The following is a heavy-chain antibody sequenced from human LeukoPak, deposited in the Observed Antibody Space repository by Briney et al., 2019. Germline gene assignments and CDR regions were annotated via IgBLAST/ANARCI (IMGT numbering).Heavy chain of an antibody. CDR1: GFTFSSYA. J-gene: IGHJ4*02. V-gene: IGHV3-23*01. CDR3: AKVRNSGSYYYGWPIDY. Sequence: GGSLRLSCAASGFTFSSYAMSWVRQAPGKGLEWVSAISGSGGSTYYADSVKGRFTTSRDNSKNTLYLQMNSLRAEDTAVYYCAKVRNSGSYYYGWPIDYWGQGTLVTVSS. D-gene: IGHD1-26*01. CDR2: ISGSGGST.